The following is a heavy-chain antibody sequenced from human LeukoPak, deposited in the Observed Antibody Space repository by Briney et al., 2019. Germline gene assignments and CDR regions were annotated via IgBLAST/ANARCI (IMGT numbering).Heavy chain of an antibody. Sequence: GGSLRLSCTASGFTFSSYAMTWVRQAPGKGLEWVSGISGSGGSTYYADSVKGRFTISRDNSKNTLYVQMNSLRAEDTAVYYCARGKGVYDYVLEDYWGQGSLVTVSS. CDR1: GFTFSSYA. V-gene: IGHV3-23*01. CDR2: ISGSGGST. J-gene: IGHJ4*02. D-gene: IGHD3-16*01. CDR3: ARGKGVYDYVLEDY.